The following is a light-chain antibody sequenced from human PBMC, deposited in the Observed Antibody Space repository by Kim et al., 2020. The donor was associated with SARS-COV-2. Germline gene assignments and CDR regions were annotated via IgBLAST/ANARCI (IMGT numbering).Light chain of an antibody. J-gene: IGLJ3*02. Sequence: ALGKTVRITCQGDSLRSFYASWYQQKPGQAPILVIYGKNNRPSGIPDRFSGSNSGNTASLTITGAQAEDEADYYCNSRDRSGNHVVFGGGTQLTVL. CDR3: NSRDRSGNHVV. CDR1: SLRSFY. V-gene: IGLV3-19*01. CDR2: GKN.